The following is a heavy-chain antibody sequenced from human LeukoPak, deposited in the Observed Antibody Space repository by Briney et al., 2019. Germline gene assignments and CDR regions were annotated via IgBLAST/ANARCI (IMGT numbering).Heavy chain of an antibody. CDR1: GFTFTGHT. CDR3: AKDPNPFYDFWSGYK. V-gene: IGHV3-23*01. Sequence: GGSLRLSCAASGFTFTGHTMTWLRQAPGKGLEWVSIIGGRDDRTYYADSMKGRFTISRDNSKNTLYLQMNSLRGEDTAVYYCAKDPNPFYDFWSGYKWGQGTLVTVSS. D-gene: IGHD3-3*01. CDR2: IGGRDDRT. J-gene: IGHJ4*02.